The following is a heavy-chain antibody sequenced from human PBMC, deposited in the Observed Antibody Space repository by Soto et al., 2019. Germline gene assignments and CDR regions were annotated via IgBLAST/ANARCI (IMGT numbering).Heavy chain of an antibody. J-gene: IGHJ4*02. Sequence: PGGSLRLSCAASGFTFISYAMSWVRQAPWKGLEWVSAISGSGGSTYYADSVKGRFTISRDNSKNTLYLQMNSLRAEDTAVYYCAKDDAILTGYYRPMDFDYWGQGTLVTVSS. CDR2: ISGSGGST. CDR3: AKDDAILTGYYRPMDFDY. CDR1: GFTFISYA. V-gene: IGHV3-23*01. D-gene: IGHD3-9*01.